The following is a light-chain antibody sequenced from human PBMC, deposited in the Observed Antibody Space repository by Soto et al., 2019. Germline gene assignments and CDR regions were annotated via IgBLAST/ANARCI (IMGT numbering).Light chain of an antibody. Sequence: QSVLTQPSSASGTTGQRVPISCSGSSSNIGSNYVYWYQQLPGTAPKLLIYRNNQRLSGGPDRFSGSKSGTSASLAISGLRSEDEAAYYCAAWDDSLRGVFGTGTKLNVL. CDR1: SSNIGSNY. CDR2: RNN. V-gene: IGLV1-47*01. CDR3: AAWDDSLRGV. J-gene: IGLJ1*01.